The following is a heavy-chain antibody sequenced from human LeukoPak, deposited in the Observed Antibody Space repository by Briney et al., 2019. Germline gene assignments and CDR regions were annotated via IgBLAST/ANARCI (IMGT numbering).Heavy chain of an antibody. CDR2: IYYTGGT. V-gene: IGHV4-31*03. CDR1: GDSITSGSYY. J-gene: IGHJ3*02. CDR3: ARAPGAFDI. Sequence: SETLSLTCTVSGDSITSGSYYWAWIRQHLEKGLEWIGYIYYTGGTHYNPSLKSRLTISVDTSENQFSLKMRSVTAADTAIYYCARAPGAFDIWGQGTMVTVSS.